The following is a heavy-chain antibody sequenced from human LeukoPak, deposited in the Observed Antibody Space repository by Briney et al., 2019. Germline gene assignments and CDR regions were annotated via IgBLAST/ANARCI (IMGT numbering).Heavy chain of an antibody. CDR2: ISSSSSYI. J-gene: IGHJ3*02. D-gene: IGHD2-2*01. CDR3: ARDQPLLYCSSTSCYWGGDAFDI. CDR1: GFTFSSYS. Sequence: GGSLRLSCAASGFTFSSYSMNWVRQAPGKGLEWVSSISSSSSYIYYADSVKGRFTISRDNAKNSLYLQMNSLRAEDTAVYYCARDQPLLYCSSTSCYWGGDAFDIRGQGTMVTVSS. V-gene: IGHV3-21*01.